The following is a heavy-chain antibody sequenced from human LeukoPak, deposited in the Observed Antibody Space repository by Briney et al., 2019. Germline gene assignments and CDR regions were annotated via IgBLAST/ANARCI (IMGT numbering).Heavy chain of an antibody. V-gene: IGHV4-59*08. J-gene: IGHJ6*02. CDR1: GGSISSYY. CDR2: ISFSGTT. D-gene: IGHD6-19*01. CDR3: ASTRYGSGWYGGYGMDV. Sequence: PSETLSLTCTVSGGSISSYYWSWVRQPPGKGLGYVWHISFSGTTSYNPSLKSRVTISVDTYKNQFSLKLSSVTAADTAVYYCASTRYGSGWYGGYGMDVWGQGTTVTVSS.